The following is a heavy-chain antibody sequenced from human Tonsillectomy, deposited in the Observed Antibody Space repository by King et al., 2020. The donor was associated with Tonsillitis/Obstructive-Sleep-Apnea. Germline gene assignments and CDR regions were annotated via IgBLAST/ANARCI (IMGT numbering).Heavy chain of an antibody. J-gene: IGHJ3*01. CDR1: GYTFTAYY. D-gene: IGHD4-17*01. Sequence: QLVQSGAEVKKPGASLKVSCKASGYTFTAYYIHWVRQAPGQGLEWMGRINPKYGDTNYAQNFQGRVTMTRDTSISTAYMELNRLKSDDTVVYYCARGGVTTALGTFDVWGQGTLVTVSS. CDR2: INPKYGDT. V-gene: IGHV1-2*05. CDR3: ARGGVTTALGTFDV.